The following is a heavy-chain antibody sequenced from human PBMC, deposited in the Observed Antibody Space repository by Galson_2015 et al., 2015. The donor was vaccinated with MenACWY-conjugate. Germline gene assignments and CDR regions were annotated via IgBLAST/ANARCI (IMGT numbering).Heavy chain of an antibody. CDR2: IKHDGSGK. CDR3: ARDCSGGGCSYFFDY. CDR1: GFTFSSSW. D-gene: IGHD2-15*01. Sequence: SLRLSCAASGFTFSSSWMGWVRQAPGKGLEWVGNIKHDGSGKYYVDAVKGRFIISRDNAKNSVYLQMGSLRVEDTAVYYCARDCSGGGCSYFFDYWGQGTLVTVSS. J-gene: IGHJ4*02. V-gene: IGHV3-7*01.